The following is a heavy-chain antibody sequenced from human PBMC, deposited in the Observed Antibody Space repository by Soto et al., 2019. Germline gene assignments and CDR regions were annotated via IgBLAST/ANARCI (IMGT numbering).Heavy chain of an antibody. CDR2: IIPMLDRT. CDR1: GGSFNSFH. D-gene: IGHD3-3*01. Sequence: QVQLVQSGAEVKRPGSSVKVPCKSSGGSFNSFHFNWVRQAPGQGLEWMGRIIPMLDRTQYAQMFQGRVTITADKSTSTAYMEMSGLESVDTAVYYCARGTVTLFGVVTPPDYWGQGTLVTVSS. V-gene: IGHV1-69*08. CDR3: ARGTVTLFGVVTPPDY. J-gene: IGHJ4*02.